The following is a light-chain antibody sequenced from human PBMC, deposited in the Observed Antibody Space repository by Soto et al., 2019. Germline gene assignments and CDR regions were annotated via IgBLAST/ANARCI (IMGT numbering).Light chain of an antibody. J-gene: IGLJ1*01. Sequence: QSVLTQPPSVSDAPRQRGTISCSGSSSNIGNNSVNWYQQLPGKATKLLIYYDDLLPSGVSDRFSGSKSGTSASLAISGLQSEDEADYYCAAWDDSLNGYVFGTGTKVTVL. CDR3: AAWDDSLNGYV. V-gene: IGLV1-36*01. CDR1: SSNIGNNS. CDR2: YDD.